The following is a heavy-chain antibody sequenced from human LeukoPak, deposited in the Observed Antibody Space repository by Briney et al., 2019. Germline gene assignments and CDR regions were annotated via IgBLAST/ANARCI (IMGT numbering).Heavy chain of an antibody. CDR1: GFTFSSYG. CDR3: ARSGLYYYDSSGYYY. J-gene: IGHJ4*02. V-gene: IGHV3-33*01. D-gene: IGHD3-22*01. Sequence: GGSLRLSCAASGFTFSSYGMPWVRQAPGKGLEWVAVIWYDGSNKYYADSVKGRFTISRDNSKNTLYLQMNSLRAEDTAVYYCARSGLYYYDSSGYYYWGQGTLVTVSS. CDR2: IWYDGSNK.